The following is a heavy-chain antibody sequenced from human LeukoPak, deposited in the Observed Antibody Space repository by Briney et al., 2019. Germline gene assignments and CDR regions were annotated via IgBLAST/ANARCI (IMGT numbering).Heavy chain of an antibody. CDR2: IYYSGST. D-gene: IGHD6-19*01. CDR1: GFTFSSYA. J-gene: IGHJ4*02. V-gene: IGHV4-59*08. CDR3: ARHDSSAWYGGVDH. Sequence: GSLRLSCAASGFTFSSYAMSWIRQPPGKGLEWIGYIYYSGSTNYNPSLKSRVTISVDTSKNQFSLKLSSVTAADTAVYYCARHDSSAWYGGVDHWGQGTLVTVSS.